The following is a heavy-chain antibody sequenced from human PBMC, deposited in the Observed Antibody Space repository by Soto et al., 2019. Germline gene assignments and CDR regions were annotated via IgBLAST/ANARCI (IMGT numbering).Heavy chain of an antibody. D-gene: IGHD3-22*01. CDR1: GGSFSGYY. V-gene: IGHV4-34*01. CDR2: INHSGST. CDR3: ARGLIVVIPTHYFDY. J-gene: IGHJ4*02. Sequence: SETLSLTCAVYGGSFSGYYWSWIRQPPGKGLEWIGEINHSGSTNYNPSLKSRVTISVDTSKNQFSLKLSSVTAADTAVYYCARGLIVVIPTHYFDYWGQGTLVTVSS.